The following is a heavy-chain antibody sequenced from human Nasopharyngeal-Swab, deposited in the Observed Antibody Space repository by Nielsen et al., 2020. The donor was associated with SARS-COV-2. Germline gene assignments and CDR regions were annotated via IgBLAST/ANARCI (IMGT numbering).Heavy chain of an antibody. CDR1: GFIFHSFA. CDR2: ISFDGTNK. D-gene: IGHD3-22*01. Sequence: GESLKISCAASGFIFHSFAMHWVRQSPGKGLEWVALISFDGTNKYYAGSVRDRFTISRDTSKDTLYLQMNNLRAEDTAVYYCVRDRDIFGYDSSGYYGADAFDLWGQGTMVTVSA. J-gene: IGHJ3*01. V-gene: IGHV3-30*04. CDR3: VRDRDIFGYDSSGYYGADAFDL.